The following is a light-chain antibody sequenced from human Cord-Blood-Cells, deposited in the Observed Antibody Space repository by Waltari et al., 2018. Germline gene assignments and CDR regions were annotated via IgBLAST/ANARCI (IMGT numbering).Light chain of an antibody. J-gene: IGLJ3*02. CDR1: SSDVGSYNL. CDR2: EGS. V-gene: IGLV2-23*01. CDR3: CSYAGSSTWV. Sequence: QSALTQPASVSGSPGQSITISCTGTSSDVGSYNLVSWYQQHPGKAPKLMIYEGSKRPSGVSNRFSGSTSGNTASLTISGLRAEDEADYYCCSYAGSSTWVFGGGTKLTVL.